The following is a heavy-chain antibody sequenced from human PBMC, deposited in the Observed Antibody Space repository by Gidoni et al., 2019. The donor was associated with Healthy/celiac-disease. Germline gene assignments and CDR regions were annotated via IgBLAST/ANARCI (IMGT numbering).Heavy chain of an antibody. J-gene: IGHJ4*02. CDR3: ARVYCSGGSCYSFFGFDY. V-gene: IGHV5-51*01. CDR1: GYSFTSYW. D-gene: IGHD2-15*01. Sequence: EVQLVQSGAEVKKPGESLKISCKGSGYSFTSYWIGWVRQMPGKGLEWMGIIYPGDSDTRYSPSFQGQVTISADKSISTAYLQWSSLKASDTAMYYCARVYCSGGSCYSFFGFDYWGQGTLVTVSS. CDR2: IYPGDSDT.